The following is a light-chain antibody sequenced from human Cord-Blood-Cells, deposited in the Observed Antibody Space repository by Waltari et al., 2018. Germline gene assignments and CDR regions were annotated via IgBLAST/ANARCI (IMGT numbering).Light chain of an antibody. CDR3: QQHNNWPRT. CDR1: QSVSSY. J-gene: IGKJ1*01. Sequence: EIVLTQSPSTLCLYPGERAPLSCRASQSVSSYLAWYQQKPGQAPRLLIYDASTRATGIPARFSGSGSGTDFTLTISSLESEDFAVYYCQQHNNWPRTFGQGTKVEIK. CDR2: DAS. V-gene: IGKV3-11*01.